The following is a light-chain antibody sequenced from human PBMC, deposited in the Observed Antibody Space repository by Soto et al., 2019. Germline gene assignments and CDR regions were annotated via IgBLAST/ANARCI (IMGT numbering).Light chain of an antibody. CDR3: AAWDDSLRGV. V-gene: IGLV1-47*01. Sequence: QSVLTQPPSASGTPGQRVTISCSGSSSNIGSNYVYWYQQLPGTAPKVLIYRNNQRPSGVPDRFSGSKSGTSASLAISGLRSEDEADYYFAAWDDSLRGVFGGGTTLTVL. J-gene: IGLJ3*02. CDR1: SSNIGSNY. CDR2: RNN.